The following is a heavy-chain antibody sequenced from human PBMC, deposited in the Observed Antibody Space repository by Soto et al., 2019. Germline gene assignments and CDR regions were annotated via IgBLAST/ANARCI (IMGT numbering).Heavy chain of an antibody. D-gene: IGHD2-2*01. J-gene: IGHJ2*01. CDR3: ARRGSTSSTWYFDL. CDR1: GGSISSINYY. V-gene: IGHV4-39*01. Sequence: LQLQESGPGLVKPSETLSLTCFVSGGSISSINYYWGWVRQPPGKGLEWIGTISYSGSTYYNPSLKSRVTISVDKSKNDLSLMLTSVTAADTAVYFCARRGSTSSTWYFDLWGRGTPVTVSS. CDR2: ISYSGST.